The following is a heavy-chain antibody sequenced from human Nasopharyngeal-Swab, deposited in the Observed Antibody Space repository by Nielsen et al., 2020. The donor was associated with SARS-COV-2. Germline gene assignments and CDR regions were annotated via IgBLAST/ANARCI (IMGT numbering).Heavy chain of an antibody. J-gene: IGHJ5*02. Sequence: WVRQAPGQGLEWMGWISAYNGNTNYAQKLQGRVTMTTDTSTSTAYMELRSLRSDDAAVYYCAREEYSSSLDTWDQGTLVTVSS. CDR2: ISAYNGNT. D-gene: IGHD6-6*01. CDR3: AREEYSSSLDT. V-gene: IGHV1-18*01.